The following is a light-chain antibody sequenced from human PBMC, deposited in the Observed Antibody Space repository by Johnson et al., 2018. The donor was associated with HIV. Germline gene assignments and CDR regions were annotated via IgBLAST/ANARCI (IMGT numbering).Light chain of an antibody. CDR1: SSNIGNNY. CDR2: DNN. Sequence: QPVLTQPPSVSAAPGQKVTISCSGSSSNIGNNYVSWYQQLPGRAPKLLIYDNNKRPSGIPDRFSGSKSGTSATLGITGLQTGDEADYYCGTWDSSLRVGVFGTGTKVTVL. V-gene: IGLV1-51*01. CDR3: GTWDSSLRVGV. J-gene: IGLJ1*01.